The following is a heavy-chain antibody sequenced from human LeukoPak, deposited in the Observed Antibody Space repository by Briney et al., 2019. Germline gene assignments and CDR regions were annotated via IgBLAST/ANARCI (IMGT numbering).Heavy chain of an antibody. Sequence: PSETLSLTCTVSGGSISSGGYYWSWIRQHPGKGLEWIGYIYYSGSTYYNPSLKSRVTISVDTSKNQFSLKLSSVTAADTAVYYCARGGVPAASYYYYYGMDVWGQGTTVTVSS. CDR2: IYYSGST. V-gene: IGHV4-30-4*08. J-gene: IGHJ6*02. CDR1: GGSISSGGYY. CDR3: ARGGVPAASYYYYYGMDV. D-gene: IGHD2-2*01.